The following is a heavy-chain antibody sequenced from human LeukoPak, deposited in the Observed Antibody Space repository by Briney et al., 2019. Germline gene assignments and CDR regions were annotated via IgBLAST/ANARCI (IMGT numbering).Heavy chain of an antibody. J-gene: IGHJ4*02. CDR1: GYTFSAFY. Sequence: ASVKVSCKTSGYTFSAFYMHWVRQAPGQGPEWMGWINPDSGGYEYGQKFKGRVTFTSDTSSTTIYMEVRSLKSDDTAVYYCARDMTGGIWARATSFDHWGQGTLVTVSS. D-gene: IGHD1-14*01. CDR3: ARDMTGGIWARATSFDH. CDR2: INPDSGGY. V-gene: IGHV1-2*02.